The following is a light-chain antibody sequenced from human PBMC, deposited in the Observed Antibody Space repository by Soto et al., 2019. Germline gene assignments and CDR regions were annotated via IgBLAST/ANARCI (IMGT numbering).Light chain of an antibody. J-gene: IGKJ1*01. CDR1: QSVSSNY. CDR2: GAS. CDR3: QQYGSSRT. V-gene: IGKV3-20*01. Sequence: EIVLTQSPGTLSFSPGERATLSCRASQSVSSNYLAWYQQKPGQAPRLLIYGASSRATGIPDRFSGSGSGTDFTLTISRLEPEDFAVYYCQQYGSSRTFGQGPKVEIK.